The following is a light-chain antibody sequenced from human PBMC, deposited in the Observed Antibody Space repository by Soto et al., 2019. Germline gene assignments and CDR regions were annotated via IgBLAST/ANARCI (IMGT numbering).Light chain of an antibody. CDR1: HIISSW. CDR2: AAS. Sequence: DIQMTQSPSTLSASVGDRVTITCRASHIISSWLAWYQQKPGKAPKLLIYAASTLESGVPSRFSGSGSGTDFTLTISSLQPEDFATYYCQQSYNNPKTFGQGTKVDIK. CDR3: QQSYNNPKT. V-gene: IGKV1-39*01. J-gene: IGKJ1*01.